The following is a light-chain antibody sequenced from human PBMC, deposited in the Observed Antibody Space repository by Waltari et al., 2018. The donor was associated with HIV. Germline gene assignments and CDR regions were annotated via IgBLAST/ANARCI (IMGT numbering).Light chain of an antibody. J-gene: IGLJ1*01. CDR1: SVESNS. Sequence: SYVLTQPASVSVAPGQTANVNCGGDSVESNSAHWYQQRAGQAPIRVLYDDTDRPSGIPERFSGSNFGNTATLTISRVEAGDEVDYYCHVWESSSDEYVFGTGTKVTV. V-gene: IGLV3-21*02. CDR2: DDT. CDR3: HVWESSSDEYV.